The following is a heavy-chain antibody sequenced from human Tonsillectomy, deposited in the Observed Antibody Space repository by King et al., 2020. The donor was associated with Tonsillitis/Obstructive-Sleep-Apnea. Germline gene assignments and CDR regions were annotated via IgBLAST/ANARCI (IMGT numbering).Heavy chain of an antibody. CDR3: ALCPEGDYYYYMDV. V-gene: IGHV1-69*01. D-gene: IGHD3-16*01. CDR1: GGTFSSYV. CDR2: IIPIFRTA. J-gene: IGHJ6*03. Sequence: QLVQSGADVKKPGSSVKVSCKASGGTFSSYVISWVRQAPGQGLEWMGGIIPIFRTANYAQKFQGRVTITADETTSTAYMELSSLRSEDTAVYYCALCPEGDYYYYMDVWGKGTTVTVSS.